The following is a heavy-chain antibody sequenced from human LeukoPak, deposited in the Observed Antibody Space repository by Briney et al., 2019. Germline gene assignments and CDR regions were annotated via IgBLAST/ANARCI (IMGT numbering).Heavy chain of an antibody. J-gene: IGHJ3*01. CDR2: ILSDGGTTI. CDR3: VRGTSHPV. D-gene: IGHD1-14*01. V-gene: IGHV3-48*04. Sequence: GGPLRLSCATSGFTFSSYTMNWVRQAPGKGLEWISSILSDGGTTIHYADSVKGRFTISRDNAKNSLYLQMNSLGVEDTAVYYCVRGTSHPVWGQGTTVTVSS. CDR1: GFTFSSYT.